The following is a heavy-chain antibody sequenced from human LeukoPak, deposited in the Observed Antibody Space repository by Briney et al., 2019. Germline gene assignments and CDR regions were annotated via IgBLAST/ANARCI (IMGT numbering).Heavy chain of an antibody. CDR2: IYYSRST. CDR1: GGSISSYY. V-gene: IGHV4-59*01. J-gene: IGHJ3*02. Sequence: SETLSLTCTVSGGSISSYYWSWIRQPPGKGLEGIGYIYYSRSTNYNPSLKSRVTISVDTPKNQFSLKLSSVTAADTAVYYCATGIAAQDAFDIWGQGTMVTVSS. D-gene: IGHD6-13*01. CDR3: ATGIAAQDAFDI.